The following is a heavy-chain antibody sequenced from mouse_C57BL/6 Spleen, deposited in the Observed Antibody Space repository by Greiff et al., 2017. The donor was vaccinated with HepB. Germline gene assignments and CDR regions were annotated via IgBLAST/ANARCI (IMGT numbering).Heavy chain of an antibody. J-gene: IGHJ2*01. V-gene: IGHV1-52*01. D-gene: IGHD1-1*01. CDR2: IDPSDSET. Sequence: QVQLKQPGAELVRPGSSVKLSCKASGYTFTSYWMHWVKQRPIQGLEWIGNIDPSDSETHYNQKFKDKATLTVDKSSSTAYMQLSSLTSEDSAVYYCAAFITTVVASDYWGQGTTLTVSS. CDR3: AAFITTVVASDY. CDR1: GYTFTSYW.